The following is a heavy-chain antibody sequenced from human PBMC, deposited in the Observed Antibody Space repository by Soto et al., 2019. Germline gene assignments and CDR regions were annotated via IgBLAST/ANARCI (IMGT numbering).Heavy chain of an antibody. D-gene: IGHD1-1*01. CDR1: GFTFSSYG. CDR2: IWYDGSNK. CDR3: AREGGYSGGAFDI. V-gene: IGHV3-33*01. Sequence: QVQLVESGGGVVQPGRSLRLSCAASGFTFSSYGMHWVRQAPGKGLEWVAVIWYDGSNKYYADSVKGRFTISRDNSKNMLYLQMNSLRAEDTAVYYCAREGGYSGGAFDIWGQGTMVTVSS. J-gene: IGHJ3*02.